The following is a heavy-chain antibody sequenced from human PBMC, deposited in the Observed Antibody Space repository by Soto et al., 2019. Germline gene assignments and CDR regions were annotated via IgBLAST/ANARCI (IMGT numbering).Heavy chain of an antibody. D-gene: IGHD2-2*01. CDR1: GFTFSSYG. CDR2: IWYDGSNK. Sequence: QVQLVESGGGVVQPGRSLRLSCAASGFTFSSYGMHWVRQAPGKGLEWVAVIWYDGSNKYYADSVKGRFTISRDNSKNTLYLQMNSLRAEDPAVYYCARGASGSYQLLLYYYYYGMDVWGQGTTVTVSS. J-gene: IGHJ6*02. V-gene: IGHV3-33*01. CDR3: ARGASGSYQLLLYYYYYGMDV.